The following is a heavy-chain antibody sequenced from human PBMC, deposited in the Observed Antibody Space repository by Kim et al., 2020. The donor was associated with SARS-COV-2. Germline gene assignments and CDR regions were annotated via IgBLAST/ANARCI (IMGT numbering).Heavy chain of an antibody. J-gene: IGHJ6*02. CDR3: ARDQDSSGWGMDV. V-gene: IGHV4-59*13. CDR1: GGSISSYY. CDR2: IYYSGST. Sequence: SETLSLTCTVSGGSISSYYWSWIRQPPGKGLEWIGYIYYSGSTNYNPSLKSRVTISVDTSKNQFSLKLSSVTAADTAVYYCARDQDSSGWGMDVWGQGTTVTVSS. D-gene: IGHD3-22*01.